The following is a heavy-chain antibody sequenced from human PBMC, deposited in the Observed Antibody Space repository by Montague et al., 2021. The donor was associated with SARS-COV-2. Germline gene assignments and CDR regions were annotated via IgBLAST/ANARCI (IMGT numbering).Heavy chain of an antibody. Sequence: SETLSLTCAVYGGSVSDYYWSWIRQPPGKGLEWIGEINHSGNNNXNPSLKSRVTTSVDTSKNQFSLKLTSVTAADTAAYYCARGPRITMIVVVITDIWFDPWGQGTLVTGSS. V-gene: IGHV4-34*01. CDR1: GGSVSDYY. CDR2: INHSGNN. J-gene: IGHJ5*02. D-gene: IGHD3-22*01. CDR3: ARGPRITMIVVVITDIWFDP.